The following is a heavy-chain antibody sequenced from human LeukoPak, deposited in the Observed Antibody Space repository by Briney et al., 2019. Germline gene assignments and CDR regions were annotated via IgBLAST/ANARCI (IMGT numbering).Heavy chain of an antibody. J-gene: IGHJ4*02. CDR3: AVPRDPYYYDSSGYPPGAY. CDR2: IIPIFGTA. D-gene: IGHD3-22*01. V-gene: IGHV1-69*05. CDR1: GGTFSSYA. Sequence: ASVKVSCKASGGTFSSYAISWVRQAPGQGLEWMGGIIPIFGTANYAQKFQGRVTITTDESTSTAYMELSSLRSEDTAVYYCAVPRDPYYYDSSGYPPGAYWGQGTLVTVSS.